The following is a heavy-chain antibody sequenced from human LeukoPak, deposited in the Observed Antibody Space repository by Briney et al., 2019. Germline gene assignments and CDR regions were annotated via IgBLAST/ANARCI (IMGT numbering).Heavy chain of an antibody. CDR3: ARDLDYYDSSGYMYYFDY. CDR1: GGSISSYY. V-gene: IGHV4-4*07. Sequence: SETLSLTCTVSGGSISSYYWSWIRQPAGKGLEWIGRIYTSGSTNYNPSLKSRVTMSVDTSKNQFSLKLSSVTAADKAVYYCARDLDYYDSSGYMYYFDYWGQGTLVTVSS. J-gene: IGHJ4*02. D-gene: IGHD3-22*01. CDR2: IYTSGST.